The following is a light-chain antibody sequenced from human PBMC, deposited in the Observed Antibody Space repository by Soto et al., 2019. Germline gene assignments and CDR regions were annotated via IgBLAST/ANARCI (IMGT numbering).Light chain of an antibody. CDR3: CSYAASYTWV. J-gene: IGLJ1*01. CDR2: DVS. V-gene: IGLV2-11*01. CDR1: SSDVGGYNY. Sequence: QSVLTQPRSVSGSPGQSVTISCTGTSSDVGGYNYVSWYQQHPGKAPKLMIYDVSKRPSGVPDRFSGSKSGNTASLTISGLQAEEEADYVCCSYAASYTWVFGTGTKVTVL.